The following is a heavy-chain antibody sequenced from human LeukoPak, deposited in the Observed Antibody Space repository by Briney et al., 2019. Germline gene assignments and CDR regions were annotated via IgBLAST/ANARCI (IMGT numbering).Heavy chain of an antibody. CDR2: IYYSGST. D-gene: IGHD5-18*01. Sequence: PSETLSLTCTVSGGSISSYYWSWIRQPPGKGLEWIGYIYYSGSTNYNPSLKSRVTISVDTSMNQFSLKLSSVTAADTAVYYCAREVATASFDYWGQGTLVTVSS. V-gene: IGHV4-59*01. CDR1: GGSISSYY. CDR3: AREVATASFDY. J-gene: IGHJ4*02.